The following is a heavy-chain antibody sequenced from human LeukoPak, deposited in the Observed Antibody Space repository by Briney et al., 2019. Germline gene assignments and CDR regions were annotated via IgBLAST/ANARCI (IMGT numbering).Heavy chain of an antibody. D-gene: IGHD3-3*01. CDR3: ARDRTRFFL. V-gene: IGHV3-7*01. CDR1: GFIFSNYW. J-gene: IGHJ4*02. CDR2: IRPDGSEK. Sequence: PGGSLRLSCAASGFIFSNYWTSWVRQAPGKGLEWVANIRPDGSEKYYVDSVKGRFTISRDNAKNSLHLQMNSLRAEDTAVYYCARDRTRFFLGGQGTLVTVSS.